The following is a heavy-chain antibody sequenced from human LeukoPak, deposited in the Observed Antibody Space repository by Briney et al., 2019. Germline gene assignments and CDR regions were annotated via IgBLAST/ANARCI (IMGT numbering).Heavy chain of an antibody. J-gene: IGHJ4*02. V-gene: IGHV3-23*01. CDR3: AKDKGGYGDYEFDS. D-gene: IGHD4-17*01. Sequence: GRSLRLSCAASGFTFDDYAMHWVRQAPGKGLEWVSGISGSGGKTYYAESVKGRFTISRDNSKNTLYLQMNSLRAEDTAVYYCAKDKGGYGDYEFDSWGQGNLVTVSS. CDR1: GFTFDDYA. CDR2: ISGSGGKT.